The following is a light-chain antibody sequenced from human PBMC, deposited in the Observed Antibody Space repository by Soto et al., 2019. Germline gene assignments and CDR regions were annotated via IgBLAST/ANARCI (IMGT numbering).Light chain of an antibody. V-gene: IGLV7-46*01. J-gene: IGLJ2*01. Sequence: QAVVTQEPSLTVSPGGTVTLTCGYSTAAVTSGHYPYWFQQKPGQAPRTLIYDTSNKHSWTPARCSGSLLGGKAALTLSGAQPEDEAEYYCLLSYGGARVFGGGTQLTVL. CDR2: DTS. CDR3: LLSYGGARV. CDR1: TAAVTSGHY.